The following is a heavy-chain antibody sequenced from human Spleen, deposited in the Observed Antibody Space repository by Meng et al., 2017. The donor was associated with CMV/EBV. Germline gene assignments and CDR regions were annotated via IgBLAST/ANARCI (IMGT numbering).Heavy chain of an antibody. V-gene: IGHV1-2*02. J-gene: IGHJ4*02. CDR1: GYTFTAYY. CDR3: ARFSRSRHGGFDY. D-gene: IGHD4-23*01. CDR2: INPSSGGT. Sequence: ASVKVSCKASGYTFTAYYLHWVRQAPGQGPEWMGWINPSSGGTNYAQKFQGRVTMTRDTSINTVYMELRRLRSDDTAVYYCARFSRSRHGGFDYWGQGTLVTVSS.